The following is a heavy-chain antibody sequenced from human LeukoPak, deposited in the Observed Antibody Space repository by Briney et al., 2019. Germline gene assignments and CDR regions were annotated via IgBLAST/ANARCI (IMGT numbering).Heavy chain of an antibody. Sequence: SETLSLTCTVSGASISSYYWSWIRQPAGKGLEWIGRIYATGSTNYNPSLESRATMSVDTSKNHLSLKVTSVTAADTAVYYCAREFSTNWFDPWGQGTLVTVSS. V-gene: IGHV4-4*07. CDR2: IYATGST. J-gene: IGHJ5*02. CDR1: GASISSYY. CDR3: AREFSTNWFDP.